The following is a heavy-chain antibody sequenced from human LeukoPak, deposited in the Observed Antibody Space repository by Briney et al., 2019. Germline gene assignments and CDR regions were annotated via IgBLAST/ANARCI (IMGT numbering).Heavy chain of an antibody. Sequence: GGSLRLSCAASGFTFTSFNMNWVRQAPGQGLEWVSYISVGNTIYYADSVKGRFTISRDNAKNSQYLQMDSLRAEDTAVYYCARSGSYRLDYWGQGTLVTVSS. CDR3: ARSGSYRLDY. CDR1: GFTFTSFN. CDR2: ISVGNTI. V-gene: IGHV3-48*01. D-gene: IGHD1-26*01. J-gene: IGHJ4*02.